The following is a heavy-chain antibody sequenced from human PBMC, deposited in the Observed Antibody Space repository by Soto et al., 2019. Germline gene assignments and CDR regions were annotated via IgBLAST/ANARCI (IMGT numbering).Heavy chain of an antibody. CDR2: LSHDGSNK. V-gene: IGHV3-30*03. CDR1: GFIFSAFG. J-gene: IGHJ4*02. Sequence: QVQLVESGGGVVQPGRSLRLSCAASGFIFSAFGIHWVRQAPGKGLEWVAFLSHDGSNKYYADSVRGRFSISRDNSKNTVYLQMNRLRAEDTAVYYCARDLDGGTYTYFDNWGQGTRVTVS. CDR3: ARDLDGGTYTYFDN. D-gene: IGHD1-26*01.